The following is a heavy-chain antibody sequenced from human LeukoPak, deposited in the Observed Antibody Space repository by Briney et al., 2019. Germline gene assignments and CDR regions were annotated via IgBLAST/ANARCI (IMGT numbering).Heavy chain of an antibody. J-gene: IGHJ4*02. CDR1: GFTFDDYA. V-gene: IGHV3-9*01. CDR3: AKVGDSSGYYYYFDY. CDR2: ISWNSVSI. Sequence: GGSLRLSCAASGFTFDDYAMHWVRQAPGKGLEWVSGISWNSVSIDYADSVKGRFTISRDNAKNSLYLQMNSLRAEDTAFYYCAKVGDSSGYYYYFDYWGQGTLVTVS. D-gene: IGHD3-22*01.